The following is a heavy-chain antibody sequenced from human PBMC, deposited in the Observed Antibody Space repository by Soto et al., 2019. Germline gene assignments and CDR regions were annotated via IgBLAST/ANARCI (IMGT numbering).Heavy chain of an antibody. V-gene: IGHV1-69*01. Sequence: QVQLVQSGAEVKKPGSSVKVSCKASGGTFSSYAISWVRQAPGQGLEWMGGIIPIFGTANYAQKFQGRVTNTADESTSTAYMELSSLRSEDTAVYYCARALRIAVAGTEYYYGMDVWGQGTTVTVSS. J-gene: IGHJ6*02. CDR3: ARALRIAVAGTEYYYGMDV. CDR1: GGTFSSYA. CDR2: IIPIFGTA. D-gene: IGHD6-19*01.